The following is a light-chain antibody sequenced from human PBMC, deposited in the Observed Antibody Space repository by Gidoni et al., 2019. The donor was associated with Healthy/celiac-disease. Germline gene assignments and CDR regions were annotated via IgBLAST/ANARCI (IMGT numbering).Light chain of an antibody. V-gene: IGKV1-9*01. CDR1: QGISSY. J-gene: IGKJ3*01. CDR3: QQINSYPRT. Sequence: DIQLTQSPSFLSASVGDRVTIPCRASQGISSYLAWYQQKPGKAPKLLIYAASTLQSGVPSRFSGSGSGTEFTLTISSLQPEDFATYYCQQINSYPRTFGPGTKVDIK. CDR2: AAS.